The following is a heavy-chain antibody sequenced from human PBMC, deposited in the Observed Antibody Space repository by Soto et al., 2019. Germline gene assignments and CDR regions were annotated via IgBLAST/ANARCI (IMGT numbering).Heavy chain of an antibody. J-gene: IGHJ3*02. CDR2: IYYNGDT. Sequence: PSETLSLTCSVSGGSISSSSYNWDWIRQPPGTGLEWIGTIYYNGDTDYTPSLKSRATISVDASDYQFSLKLSSVTAADTSIDYCARFSGNAFDIWGHGTMVTVSS. V-gene: IGHV4-39*01. CDR1: GGSISSSSYN. CDR3: ARFSGNAFDI.